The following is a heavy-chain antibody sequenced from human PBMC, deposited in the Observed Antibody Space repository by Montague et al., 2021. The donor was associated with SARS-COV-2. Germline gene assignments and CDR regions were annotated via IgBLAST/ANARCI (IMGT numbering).Heavy chain of an antibody. Sequence: SETLSLTCDVSGGSMSGYYWTWIRQSPGKGLEWIGYVRYTGSTKYNPSLKTRVSLSLDTPKNHFSLHLSSVTAADTAIYFCARAQNTCFIANCVNYFDVWGLGALVTVSS. CDR1: GGSMSGYY. CDR2: VRYTGST. J-gene: IGHJ4*02. CDR3: ARAQNTCFIANCVNYFDV. V-gene: IGHV4-59*01. D-gene: IGHD1-1*01.